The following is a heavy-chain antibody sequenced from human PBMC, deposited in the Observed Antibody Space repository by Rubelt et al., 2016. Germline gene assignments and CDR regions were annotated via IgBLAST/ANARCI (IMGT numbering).Heavy chain of an antibody. J-gene: IGHJ5*02. Sequence: QLQLQESGPGLVKPSETLSLTCTVSGGSISSSSYYWGWIRQPPGKGLEWIGYIYYSGSTNYNPSLKSRVTISVDTSKNQFSLKLSSVTAADTAVYYCARLYSSSSFRPWGQGTLVTVSS. CDR3: ARLYSSSSFRP. CDR2: IYYSGST. D-gene: IGHD6-6*01. V-gene: IGHV4-61*05. CDR1: GGSISSSSYY.